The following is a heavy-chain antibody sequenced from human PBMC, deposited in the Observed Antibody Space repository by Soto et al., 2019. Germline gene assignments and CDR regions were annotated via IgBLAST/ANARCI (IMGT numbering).Heavy chain of an antibody. CDR3: ASRDPGTSVDY. V-gene: IGHV4-4*02. D-gene: IGHD1-7*01. J-gene: IGHJ4*02. CDR2: IYRTGST. Sequence: PSGTRSRTWAVSGGSFTSNNWWTCFRQPPGQGLECIGEIYRTGSTNYNPSLKSRVTISLDKSENQFSLKVTSLTAADTAVYYCASRDPGTSVDYWGQGTLVTVSS. CDR1: GGSFTSNNW.